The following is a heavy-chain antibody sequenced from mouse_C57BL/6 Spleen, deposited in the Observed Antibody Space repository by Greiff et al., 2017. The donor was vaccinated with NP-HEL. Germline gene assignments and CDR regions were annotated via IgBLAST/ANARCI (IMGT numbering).Heavy chain of an antibody. CDR2: FHPSDSYT. CDR1: GYTFTTYS. Sequence: QVQLQQPGAELLRPGTSVKLSCKASGYTFTTYSMQWVKPRHGQSLEWIGKFHPSDSYTKYNQKFKGKATLTVDTSSSTAYMQLSSLTSEDSAVYYCDGSYYGMDYWGQGTSVTVSS. J-gene: IGHJ4*01. CDR3: DGSYYGMDY. D-gene: IGHD1-1*01. V-gene: IGHV1-59*01.